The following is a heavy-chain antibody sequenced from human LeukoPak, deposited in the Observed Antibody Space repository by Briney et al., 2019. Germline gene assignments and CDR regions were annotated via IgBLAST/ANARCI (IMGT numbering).Heavy chain of an antibody. J-gene: IGHJ5*02. CDR2: MNPNSGNT. CDR3: ARVPQYSSSWYLDP. Sequence: ASVKASCKASGYTFTSYDINWVRQATGQGLEWMGWMNPNSGNTGYAQKFQGRVTMTRNTSISTAYMELSSLRSEDTAVYYCARVPQYSSSWYLDPWGQGTLVTVSS. D-gene: IGHD6-13*01. CDR1: GYTFTSYD. V-gene: IGHV1-8*01.